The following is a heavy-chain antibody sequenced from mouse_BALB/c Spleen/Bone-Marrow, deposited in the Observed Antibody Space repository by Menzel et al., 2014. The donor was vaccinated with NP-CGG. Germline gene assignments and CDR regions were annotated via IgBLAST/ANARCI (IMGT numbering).Heavy chain of an antibody. CDR1: GHTFTDYW. J-gene: IGHJ3*01. CDR2: IDTSDSYT. V-gene: IGHV1-69*01. CDR3: ARSDYRYDPSAY. Sequence: QVQLKESGAELVMPGASVKMSCKASGHTFTDYWMHWVKQRPGQGLEWIGAIDTSDSYTSYNQKFKGKATLTVDESSSTAYMQLSSLTSEDSAVYYCARSDYRYDPSAYWGQGTLVTVSA. D-gene: IGHD2-14*01.